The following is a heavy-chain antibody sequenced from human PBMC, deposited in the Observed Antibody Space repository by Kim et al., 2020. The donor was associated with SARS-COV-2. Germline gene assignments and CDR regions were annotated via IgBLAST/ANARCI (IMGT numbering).Heavy chain of an antibody. CDR1: GGSFSGYY. V-gene: IGHV4-34*01. CDR2: VNHSGST. CDR3: ARGSSGTSYLYY. D-gene: IGHD1-26*01. J-gene: IGHJ4*02. Sequence: SETLSLTCAVYGGSFSGYYWSWIRQPPGKGLEWIGEVNHSGSTNYNPSLKSRVTISVDTSKNQFSLNLSSVTAADTAVYYCARGSSGTSYLYYWGQGTLV.